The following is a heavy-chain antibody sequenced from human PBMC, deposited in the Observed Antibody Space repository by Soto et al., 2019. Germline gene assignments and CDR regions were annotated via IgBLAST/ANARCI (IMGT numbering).Heavy chain of an antibody. V-gene: IGHV1-69*01. J-gene: IGHJ5*02. D-gene: IGHD5-12*01. CDR1: GGTFRSYS. CDR3: ARGGYDFEDLFDP. Sequence: QVHLVQSGAEVKKPGSSVKVSCQSSGGTFRSYSITWLRQAPGQGLERLGAIIPMFNTPHYAQKFQGRLTITADESTSTVFMELKSLRSEDTAVYYCARGGYDFEDLFDPWGQGTLVSVSS. CDR2: IIPMFNTP.